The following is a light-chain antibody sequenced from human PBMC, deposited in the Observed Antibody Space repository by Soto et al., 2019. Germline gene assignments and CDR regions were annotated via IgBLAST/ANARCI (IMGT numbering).Light chain of an antibody. CDR2: GVS. V-gene: IGLV2-8*01. CDR3: SSYAGSNNYV. CDR1: SSDVGGYDF. J-gene: IGLJ1*01. Sequence: QSALTQPPSASGFPGQSVTISCTGTSSDVGGYDFVSWYQQHPGKAPKLMIHGVSKRPSGVPDRFSGSKSGNTASLTVSGLQAEDEADYYCSSYAGSNNYVFGTG.